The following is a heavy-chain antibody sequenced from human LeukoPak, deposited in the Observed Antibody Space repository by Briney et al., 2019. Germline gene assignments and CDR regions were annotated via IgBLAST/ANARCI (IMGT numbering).Heavy chain of an antibody. Sequence: GGSLRLSCAASGFTFRSYVMNWVRQAPGKGLEWVSAISHSGDRTYYADSVKGRFTISRDNSKNILCLQMNGLRAEDTALYYCAKVVGIWIGEMFDAFDVWGHGTMVAVSS. J-gene: IGHJ3*01. CDR1: GFTFRSYV. V-gene: IGHV3-23*01. CDR2: ISHSGDRT. D-gene: IGHD3-10*01. CDR3: AKVVGIWIGEMFDAFDV.